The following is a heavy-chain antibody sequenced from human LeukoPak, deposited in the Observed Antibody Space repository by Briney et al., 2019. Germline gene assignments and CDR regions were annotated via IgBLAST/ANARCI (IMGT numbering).Heavy chain of an antibody. D-gene: IGHD3-22*01. Sequence: GGSLRLSCAASGFTFSSYGMHWVRQAPGKGLEWVAVIWYDGSNKYYADSVKGRFTISRDNAKNSLYLQMNSLRAEDTAVYYCARDIGSGYYYVPSYWGQGTLVTVSS. V-gene: IGHV3-33*01. CDR2: IWYDGSNK. CDR3: ARDIGSGYYYVPSY. J-gene: IGHJ4*02. CDR1: GFTFSSYG.